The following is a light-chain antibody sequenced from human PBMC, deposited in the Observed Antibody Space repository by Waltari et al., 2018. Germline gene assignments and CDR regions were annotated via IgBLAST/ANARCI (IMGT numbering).Light chain of an antibody. CDR2: DVS. J-gene: IGLJ1*01. CDR1: SSDIGGYNS. Sequence: SALTQPASVSGSPGQSITISCTGTSSDIGGYNSVCCYQQHPGKAPKLLIFDVSNRASWVSSLCSGSKSGNTASLTISGLQAEDEADYYCSSYGSSSTLEVFGTGTKVTVL. V-gene: IGLV2-14*03. CDR3: SSYGSSSTLEV.